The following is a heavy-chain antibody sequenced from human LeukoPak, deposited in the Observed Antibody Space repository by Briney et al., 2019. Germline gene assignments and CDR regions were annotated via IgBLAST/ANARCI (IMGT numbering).Heavy chain of an antibody. V-gene: IGHV1-2*06. D-gene: IGHD1-26*01. CDR1: GYTFTGYY. Sequence: GASVKVSCKASGYTFTGYYMHWVRQAPGQGLDWMGRINPNSGGTNYAQKFQGRVTMTRDTSISTAYMELSRLRSDDTAVYYCARPVVGAIKALYYWGQGTLVTVSS. CDR3: ARPVVGAIKALYY. CDR2: INPNSGGT. J-gene: IGHJ4*02.